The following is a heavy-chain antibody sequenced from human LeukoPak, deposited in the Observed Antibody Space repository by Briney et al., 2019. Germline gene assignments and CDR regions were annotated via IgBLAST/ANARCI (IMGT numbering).Heavy chain of an antibody. J-gene: IGHJ5*02. CDR2: IYHSGST. CDR3: AREKQGFDL. V-gene: IGHV4-38-2*02. CDR1: GYSISSGYY. Sequence: ASETLSLTCTVSGYSISSGYYWGWIRQPPGKGLEWIGSIYHSGSTYYNPSLKSRVTISVDTSKNQFSLKLSSVTAADTAVYYCAREKQGFDLWGQGTLVTVSS.